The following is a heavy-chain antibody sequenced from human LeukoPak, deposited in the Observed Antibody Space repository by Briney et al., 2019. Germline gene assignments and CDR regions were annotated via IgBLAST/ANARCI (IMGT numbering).Heavy chain of an antibody. V-gene: IGHV4-39*01. D-gene: IGHD3-9*01. Sequence: SETLSLTCTVSGGSISSSSYYWGWIRQPPGKGLEWIGSIYYSGSTYYNPSLKSRVTISVDTSKNQFSLKLSSVTAADTAVYYCARHVSKLRYFDGHWFDPWGQGTLVTVSS. J-gene: IGHJ5*02. CDR3: ARHVSKLRYFDGHWFDP. CDR1: GGSISSSSYY. CDR2: IYYSGST.